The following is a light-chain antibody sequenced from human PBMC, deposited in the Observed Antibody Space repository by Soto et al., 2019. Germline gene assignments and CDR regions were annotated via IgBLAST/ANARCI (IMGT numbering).Light chain of an antibody. CDR3: ASYTASSTYV. CDR1: MNYSGGYSY. CDR2: DVS. V-gene: IGLV2-14*04. Sequence: PAEWLTLSSTGSMNYSGGYSYVAWYQQQPGKAPKLVISDVSKRPSGVSDRFSGSKSGNTASLTISGLQTEDEADYYCASYTASSTYVFGTGTKATV. J-gene: IGLJ1*01.